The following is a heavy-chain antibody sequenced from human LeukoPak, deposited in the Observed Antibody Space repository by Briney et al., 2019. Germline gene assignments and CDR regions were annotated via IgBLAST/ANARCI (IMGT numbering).Heavy chain of an antibody. CDR1: GASISSWY. V-gene: IGHV4-59*01. CDR3: ARETMLAGFASGLGFNY. J-gene: IGHJ4*02. D-gene: IGHD6-19*01. Sequence: SETLSLTCTVSGASISSWYWSWIRQPPGKGLEWIGNIHGSGNTNYNPSLKSRLSMSLDTSRNQLSLNLTSVTAADTATYYCARETMLAGFASGLGFNYWGQGILVIVSS. CDR2: IHGSGNT.